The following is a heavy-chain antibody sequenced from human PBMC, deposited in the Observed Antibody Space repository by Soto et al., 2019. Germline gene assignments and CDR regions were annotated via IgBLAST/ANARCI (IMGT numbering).Heavy chain of an antibody. J-gene: IGHJ4*02. CDR3: ARDHRLLWFGELLI. CDR2: INPSGGST. D-gene: IGHD3-10*01. CDR1: GYTFTNYY. V-gene: IGHV1-46*01. Sequence: ASVKVSCKASGYTFTNYYIHWVRQAPGQGLEWMGIINPSGGSTDYTQKFQDRVTMSRDTSTSTVYMELSSLRSEDTAVYYCARDHRLLWFGELLIWGQGTLVTVPQ.